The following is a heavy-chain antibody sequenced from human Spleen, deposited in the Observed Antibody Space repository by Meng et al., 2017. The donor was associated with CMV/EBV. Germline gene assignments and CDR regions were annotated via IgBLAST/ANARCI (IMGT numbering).Heavy chain of an antibody. J-gene: IGHJ6*02. CDR3: ARESVRNPYCSSTSCYTDYYYGMDV. D-gene: IGHD2-2*02. CDR2: MYYRGST. V-gene: IGHV4-31*02. Sequence: SWSRQHTGRGLEWIGYMYYRGSTYYNPTLKSRVTISVDTSKNQFSQKLSSVTAADTAVYYCARESVRNPYCSSTSCYTDYYYGMDVWGQGTTVTVSS.